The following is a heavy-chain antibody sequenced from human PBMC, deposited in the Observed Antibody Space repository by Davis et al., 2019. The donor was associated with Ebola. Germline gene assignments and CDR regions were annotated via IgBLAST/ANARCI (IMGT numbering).Heavy chain of an antibody. CDR3: AKDLYHQFWGSRIGF. CDR1: GFTFSSYA. D-gene: IGHD7-27*01. J-gene: IGHJ1*01. V-gene: IGHV3-64D*06. Sequence: GESLKISCLASGFTFSSYALHWVRQAPGKGLQYLAGITSNGGNTYHADSVKGRFTISRDNSKNTLYLQMSSLRAEDTAVYYCAKDLYHQFWGSRIGFWGQGILVSVSS. CDR2: ITSNGGNT.